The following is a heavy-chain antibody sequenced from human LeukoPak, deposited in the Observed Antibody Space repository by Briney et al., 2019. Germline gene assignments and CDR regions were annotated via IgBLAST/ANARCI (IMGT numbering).Heavy chain of an antibody. CDR1: GFSFKDYN. D-gene: IGHD6-19*01. V-gene: IGHV3-30*18. Sequence: PGGSLRLSCAASGFSFKDYNMHWARQAPGKGLEWVAFITYDGSNKYYTDSVKGRFTISRDNSKSTLYLQMNSLRAEDTAVYYCAKVRWDNSGWYYLDDWGQGTLVTVSS. J-gene: IGHJ4*02. CDR2: ITYDGSNK. CDR3: AKVRWDNSGWYYLDD.